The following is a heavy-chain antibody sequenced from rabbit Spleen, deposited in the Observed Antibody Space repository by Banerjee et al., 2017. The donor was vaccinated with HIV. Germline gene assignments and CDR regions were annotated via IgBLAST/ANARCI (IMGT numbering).Heavy chain of an antibody. V-gene: IGHV1S40*01. CDR1: AFSFSASYY. D-gene: IGHD4-2*01. Sequence: QSLEESGGDLVKPGASLTLTCTASAFSFSASYYIYWVRQAPGKGLEWIGCIYAGDGNTVYANWAKGRFTISKTSSTTVTLQMTSLTASDTATYFCARDGTNGGAASVVFFNLWGQGTLVTVS. J-gene: IGHJ4*01. CDR2: IYAGDGNT. CDR3: ARDGTNGGAASVVFFNL.